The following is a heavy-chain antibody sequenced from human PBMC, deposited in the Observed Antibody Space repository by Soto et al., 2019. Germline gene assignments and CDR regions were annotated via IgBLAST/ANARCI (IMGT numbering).Heavy chain of an antibody. J-gene: IGHJ6*02. CDR2: MYSTGNT. V-gene: IGHV4-4*07. D-gene: IGHD3-3*01. CDR1: GGSMKNYY. Sequence: SEPLSLTCTVSGGSMKNYYWSWIRQPAGKGLEWIGRMYSTGNTNYNPSLKSRVTMSLDTSKNQFSLKLNSVTAADTAVYYCEGWSNYYNIAVWGQGTTVTVS. CDR3: EGWSNYYNIAV.